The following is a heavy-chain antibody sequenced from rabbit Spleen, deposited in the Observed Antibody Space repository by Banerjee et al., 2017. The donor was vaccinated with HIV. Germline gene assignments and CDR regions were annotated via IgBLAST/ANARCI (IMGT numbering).Heavy chain of an antibody. CDR3: ARDGVIGWNFGW. CDR1: GFYFSDRDV. V-gene: IGHV1S47*01. D-gene: IGHD1-1*01. J-gene: IGHJ4*01. Sequence: QEQLEESGGGLVQPEGSLTLTCKASGFYFSDRDVMCWVRQAPGKGLEWIGYIDPVFGITYYVNWVNGRFSISRENAQNTVFLQMTSLTAADTATYFCARDGVIGWNFGWWGPGTLVTVS. CDR2: IDPVFGIT.